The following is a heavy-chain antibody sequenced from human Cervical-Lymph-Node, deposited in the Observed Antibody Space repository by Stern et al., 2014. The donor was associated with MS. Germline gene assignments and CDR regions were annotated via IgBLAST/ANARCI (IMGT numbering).Heavy chain of an antibody. CDR2: IFPGGSDI. V-gene: IGHV5-51*01. J-gene: IGHJ4*02. Sequence: QLVQSGPEVKRPGESLKISCQASGYIFTSYWIGWVRQMPGKGLEWIAIIFPGGSDIRYSPSFQGQVTISADKSSSTAYLQWNNLKASDTAIYYCARQRYFDYWGQGTLVTVSS. CDR3: ARQRYFDY. CDR1: GYIFTSYW.